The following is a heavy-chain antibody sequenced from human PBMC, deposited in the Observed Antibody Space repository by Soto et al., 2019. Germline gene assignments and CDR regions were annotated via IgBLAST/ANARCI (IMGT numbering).Heavy chain of an antibody. D-gene: IGHD4-17*01. CDR3: ATRTTLTTFDY. CDR2: IYFDGTT. CDR1: GASVTRAGSY. V-gene: IGHV4-31*11. J-gene: IGHJ4*02. Sequence: QVQLQESCPGLVKPSQTLSLTCDVSGASVTRAGSYWGWIRQRPGQGLAWIGYIYFDGTTYYNPSLKSRVIISADTSRNQFSLSLSFLTAADTDVYYCATRTTLTTFDYWGQVTLVTVSS.